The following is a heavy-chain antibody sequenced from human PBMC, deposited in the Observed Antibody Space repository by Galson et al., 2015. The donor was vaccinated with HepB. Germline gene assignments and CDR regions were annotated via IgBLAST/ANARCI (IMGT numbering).Heavy chain of an antibody. D-gene: IGHD3-10*01. V-gene: IGHV3-20*04. CDR1: GFTLDDYG. Sequence: SLRLSCAASGFTLDDYGMSWVRQAPGKGLEWVSGINWNGGTTAYADSVKGRFTISRDNAKSSLYLQMSSLRAEDTALFYCARGNLGSYSFDYWGQGTLVTVSS. CDR2: INWNGGTT. CDR3: ARGNLGSYSFDY. J-gene: IGHJ4*02.